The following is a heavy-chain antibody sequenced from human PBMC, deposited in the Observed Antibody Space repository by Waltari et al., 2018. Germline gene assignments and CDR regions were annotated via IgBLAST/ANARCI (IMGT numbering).Heavy chain of an antibody. V-gene: IGHV3-9*01. J-gene: IGHJ4*02. D-gene: IGHD6-19*01. Sequence: EVQLVESGGGLVQPGRSLRLSCAASGFTFDDYAMHWVRQAPGKGLDLVSGISWNSGSIGYADSVKGRFTISRDNAKNSLYLQMNSLRAEDTALYYCAKGGGGWYVGWYYFDYWGQGTLVTVSS. CDR2: ISWNSGSI. CDR3: AKGGGGWYVGWYYFDY. CDR1: GFTFDDYA.